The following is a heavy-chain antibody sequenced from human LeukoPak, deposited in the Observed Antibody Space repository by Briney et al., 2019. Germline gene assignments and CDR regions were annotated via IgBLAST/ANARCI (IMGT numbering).Heavy chain of an antibody. Sequence: GASVKVSCKASGYTFTSYGISWVRQAPGQGLEWMGWISAYNGNTNYAQKLQGRVTMTTDTSTSTAYMELRSLRSDDTAVYYCARDQRWEWPQLHDAFDIWGQGTMVTVSS. CDR2: ISAYNGNT. CDR3: ARDQRWEWPQLHDAFDI. V-gene: IGHV1-18*01. J-gene: IGHJ3*02. CDR1: GYTFTSYG. D-gene: IGHD5-24*01.